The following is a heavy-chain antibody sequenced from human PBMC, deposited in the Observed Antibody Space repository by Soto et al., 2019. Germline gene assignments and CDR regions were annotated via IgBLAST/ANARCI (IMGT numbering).Heavy chain of an antibody. CDR1: GFTFSTYG. J-gene: IGHJ4*02. CDR2: IWYDGSNK. D-gene: IGHD5-18*01. CDR3: GRDGALGDTAVVDS. V-gene: IGHV3-33*01. Sequence: QVQLVESGGGVVQPGKSLRLSCAASGFTFSTYGMHWVRQAPGKGLEWVAVIWYDGSNKYHGDSLKGRFTISGENSKNTLYLQINNLRAEDTAVYYCGRDGALGDTAVVDSWGQGTLVTVSS.